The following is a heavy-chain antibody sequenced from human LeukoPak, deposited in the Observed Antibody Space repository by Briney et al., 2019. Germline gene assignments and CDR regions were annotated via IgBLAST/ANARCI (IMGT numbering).Heavy chain of an antibody. CDR1: GFTFSDYY. CDR3: ATDAYYDILTGSSFDY. CDR2: ISSSGSTI. D-gene: IGHD3-9*01. V-gene: IGHV3-11*01. Sequence: GGSLRLSCAASGFTFSDYYMSWIRQAPGKGLEWVSYISSSGSTIYYADSVKGRFTISRDNAKNSLYLQMNSLRAEDTAVYYCATDAYYDILTGSSFDYWGQGTLVTVSS. J-gene: IGHJ4*02.